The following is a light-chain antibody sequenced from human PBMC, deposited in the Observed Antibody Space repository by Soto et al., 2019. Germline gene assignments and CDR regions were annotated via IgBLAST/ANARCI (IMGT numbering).Light chain of an antibody. CDR1: QSVSSY. V-gene: IGKV3-20*01. CDR3: LRYTSSQWT. CDR2: GAS. J-gene: IGKJ1*01. Sequence: EIVLTQSPATLSLSPGERATLSCRASQSVSSYLAWYQQKPGQAPRLLIFGASTRATGIPDRFSGSGSGTDFTLTITRLEPEDFAVYFCLRYTSSQWTFGPGTKVDIK.